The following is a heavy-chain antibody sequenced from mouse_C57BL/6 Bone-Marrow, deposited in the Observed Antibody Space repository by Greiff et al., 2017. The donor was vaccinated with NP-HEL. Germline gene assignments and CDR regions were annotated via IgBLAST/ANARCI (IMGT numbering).Heavy chain of an antibody. Sequence: EVKLQESGPELVKPGASVKIPCKASGYTFTDYNMDWVKQSHGKSLEWIGDINPNNGGTIYNQKFKGKATLTVDKSSSTAYMELRSLTSEDTAVYYCARDYYGGGYYAMDYWGQGTSVTVSS. D-gene: IGHD1-1*01. CDR2: INPNNGGT. CDR3: ARDYYGGGYYAMDY. J-gene: IGHJ4*01. V-gene: IGHV1-18*01. CDR1: GYTFTDYN.